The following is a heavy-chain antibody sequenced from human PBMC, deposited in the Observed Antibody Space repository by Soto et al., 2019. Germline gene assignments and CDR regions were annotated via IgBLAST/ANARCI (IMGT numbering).Heavy chain of an antibody. CDR3: FSLVSAVLILFAS. V-gene: IGHV3-7*01. CDR1: GVTFRTFC. CDR2: IKQDGSEK. D-gene: IGHD2-2*01. J-gene: IGHJ3*02. Sequence: LILSCVASGVTFRTFCMNWVRQAPGKGLDWVPNIKQDGSEKNHVDSVKGRFTISRDNAKNSLYLQMNSLRAEATAVYYFFSLVSAVLILFASSGQGTMVPVS.